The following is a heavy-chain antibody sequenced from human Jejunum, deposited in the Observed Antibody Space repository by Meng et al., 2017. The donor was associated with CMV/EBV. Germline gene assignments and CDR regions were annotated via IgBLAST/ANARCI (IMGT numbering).Heavy chain of an antibody. CDR3: ATDARAYEDFDY. CDR2: INNRGTNT. D-gene: IGHD3-22*01. Sequence: ASGVSFSDEGLTWFRQAPGKGLEWVSTINNRGTNTHYADSVEGRFTISRDNSRRIVYLHMNSLRDEDTAIYYCATDARAYEDFDYWGQGALVTVSS. J-gene: IGHJ4*02. V-gene: IGHV3-23*01. CDR1: GVSFSDEG.